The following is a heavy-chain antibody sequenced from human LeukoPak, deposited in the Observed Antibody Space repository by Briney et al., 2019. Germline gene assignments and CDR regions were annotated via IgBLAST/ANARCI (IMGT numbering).Heavy chain of an antibody. CDR1: GGSFSGYY. CDR3: ARHGAPRRGRKPSDY. J-gene: IGHJ4*02. CDR2: INHSGST. Sequence: SETLSLTCAVYGGSFSGYYWSWIRQPPGKGLEWIGAINHSGSTNYNPSLKSRVTISVDTSKNQFSLKLSSVTAADTAVYYCARHGAPRRGRKPSDYWGQGTLVTVSS. V-gene: IGHV4-34*01. D-gene: IGHD3-16*01.